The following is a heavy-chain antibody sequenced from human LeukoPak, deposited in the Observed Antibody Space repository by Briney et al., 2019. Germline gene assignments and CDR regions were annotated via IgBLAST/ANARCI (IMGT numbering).Heavy chain of an antibody. CDR2: IYPGDSGT. Sequence: GESLKISCKGSGYSFTNYWIGWVRQMPGKGLEWVGIIYPGDSGTRYSPSFQGQVTISADKSISTAYLQWSSLKASDTAMYYCATRYYYDSGSYSSFDYWGQGTLVTVSS. V-gene: IGHV5-51*01. J-gene: IGHJ4*02. D-gene: IGHD3-10*01. CDR1: GYSFTNYW. CDR3: ATRYYYDSGSYSSFDY.